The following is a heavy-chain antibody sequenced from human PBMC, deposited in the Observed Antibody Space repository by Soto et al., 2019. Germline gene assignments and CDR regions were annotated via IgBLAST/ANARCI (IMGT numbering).Heavy chain of an antibody. CDR1: GFTFSTYT. V-gene: IGHV3-23*01. Sequence: EGQLLESGGGLVQPGASLRLSCATSGFTFSTYTMAWVRQAPGRGPEWVSGIAQNGGTYYADSVKGRFTISRDNSRNTVSLQMTALNGEDTAIYYCAKDMRPDGVWDFDSWGQGTLVTVAS. CDR2: IAQNGGT. D-gene: IGHD4-17*01. CDR3: AKDMRPDGVWDFDS. J-gene: IGHJ4*02.